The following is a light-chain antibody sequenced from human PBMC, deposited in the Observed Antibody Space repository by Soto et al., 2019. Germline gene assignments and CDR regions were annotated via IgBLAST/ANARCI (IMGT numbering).Light chain of an antibody. Sequence: QSALTQPASVSGSPGQSITISCTGTSSDVGGYNFVSWYQQHPGRAPKLMIYDVSNRPSGVSNRFSGSKSGNTASLTISGLHTEDEADYYCSSYTSSSTLLFGGGPKLTVL. CDR1: SSDVGGYNF. V-gene: IGLV2-14*03. CDR2: DVS. J-gene: IGLJ2*01. CDR3: SSYTSSSTLL.